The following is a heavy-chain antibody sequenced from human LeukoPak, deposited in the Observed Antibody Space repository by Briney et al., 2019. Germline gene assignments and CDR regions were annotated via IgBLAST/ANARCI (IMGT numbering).Heavy chain of an antibody. CDR2: VHKSGSS. CDR1: GDSISSYY. D-gene: IGHD2-2*01. J-gene: IGHJ6*03. CDR3: ARWYCSNNICFDMDV. V-gene: IGHV4-59*08. Sequence: SETLSLTCTVSGDSISSYYWSWIRQPPGKGLEWIGYVHKSGSSAYIASLKSRVTMSVDMSKNQFSLSLTSVTAADTALYYCARWYCSNNICFDMDVWGKGTTVTVFS.